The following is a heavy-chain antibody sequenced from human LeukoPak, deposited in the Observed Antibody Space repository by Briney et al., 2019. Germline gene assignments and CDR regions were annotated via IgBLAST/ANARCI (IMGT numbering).Heavy chain of an antibody. J-gene: IGHJ6*02. CDR3: AKDQGLTAPPPYGLDV. Sequence: SVKVSCKTSGGTFSSSAIAWVRQAPGQGLEWMGRIIPVLNITTYAQKFQGRVTITADTSTSTVYMKLSSLRSEETAVYYCAKDQGLTAPPPYGLDVWGQGTTVIVTS. CDR1: GGTFSSSA. D-gene: IGHD5-18*01. V-gene: IGHV1-69*04. CDR2: IIPVLNIT.